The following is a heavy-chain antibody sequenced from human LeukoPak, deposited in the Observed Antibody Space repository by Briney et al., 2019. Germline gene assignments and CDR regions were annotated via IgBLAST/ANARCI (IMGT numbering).Heavy chain of an antibody. V-gene: IGHV4-59*01. Sequence: SETLSLTCTVSGDSISCYYWSWIRQPTEEGLEWIGYIYYSGSTNYNPSLRSRDTFSIDTSKNQCSLKLTSVTAADTAVYYCARMGGITMIRGVLSAFDIWGQGTAVTVSS. CDR1: GDSISCYY. J-gene: IGHJ3*02. D-gene: IGHD3-10*01. CDR2: IYYSGST. CDR3: ARMGGITMIRGVLSAFDI.